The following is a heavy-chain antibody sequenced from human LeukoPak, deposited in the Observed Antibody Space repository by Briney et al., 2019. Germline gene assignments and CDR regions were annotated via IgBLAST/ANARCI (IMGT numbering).Heavy chain of an antibody. CDR3: ARGRGATVITNFDY. CDR2: IYPGDSDT. Sequence: GESLKISCKGFGYIFTRYWIAWVRQMPGKGLELMGIIYPGDSDTRYSPSFQGQVTMSADKSINTAYLQWGSLKASDTAMYYCARGRGATVITNFDYWGQGTLVTVSS. V-gene: IGHV5-51*01. J-gene: IGHJ4*02. D-gene: IGHD4-23*01. CDR1: GYIFTRYW.